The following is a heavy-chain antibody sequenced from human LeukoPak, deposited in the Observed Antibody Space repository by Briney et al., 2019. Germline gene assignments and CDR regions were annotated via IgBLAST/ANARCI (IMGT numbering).Heavy chain of an antibody. Sequence: SVKVSCKASGYTFTSYDINWVRQATGQGLEWMGWMNPNSGNTGYAQKFQGRVTMARNTPISTAYMELSSLRSEDTAVYYCSVLAATPRGMDVWGKGTTVTVSS. J-gene: IGHJ6*04. V-gene: IGHV1-8*01. D-gene: IGHD2-15*01. CDR3: SVLAATPRGMDV. CDR1: GYTFTSYD. CDR2: MNPNSGNT.